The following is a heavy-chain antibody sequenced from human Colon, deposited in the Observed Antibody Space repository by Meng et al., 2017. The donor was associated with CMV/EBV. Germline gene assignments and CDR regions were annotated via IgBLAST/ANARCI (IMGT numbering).Heavy chain of an antibody. Sequence: SGFTFSNDSMNWVRQAPGKGLEWLSSVSPGSGYIYYADSMKGRFTISRDNAKNAVYLQMNSLRAEDKAVYYCARAAFCGRGSCYFDYWGLGTLVTVSS. CDR3: ARAAFCGRGSCYFDY. V-gene: IGHV3-21*06. D-gene: IGHD2-15*01. CDR1: GFTFSNDS. J-gene: IGHJ4*02. CDR2: VSPGSGYI.